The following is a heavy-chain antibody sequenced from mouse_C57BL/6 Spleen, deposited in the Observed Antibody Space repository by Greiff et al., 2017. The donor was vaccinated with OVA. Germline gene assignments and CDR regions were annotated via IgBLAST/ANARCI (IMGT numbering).Heavy chain of an antibody. J-gene: IGHJ3*01. V-gene: IGHV1-64*01. CDR2: IHPNSGST. CDR3: ARDSMKWFAY. D-gene: IGHD2-3*01. Sequence: QVQLKQPGAELVKPGASVKLSCKASGYTFTSYWMHWVKQRPGQGLEWIGLIHPNSGSTNYNEKFKSKATLTVDKSSSTAYMRLSSLTSEDSAVYYCARDSMKWFAYWGQGTLVTVSA. CDR1: GYTFTSYW.